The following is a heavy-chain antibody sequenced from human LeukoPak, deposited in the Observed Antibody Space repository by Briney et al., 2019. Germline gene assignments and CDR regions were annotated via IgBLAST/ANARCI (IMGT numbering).Heavy chain of an antibody. CDR3: ATSSRASSGYSSL. CDR2: IWYDGSNK. Sequence: GRSLRLSCAASGFTFSSYGMHWVRQAPGKGLEWVAVIWYDGSNKYYADSVKGRFTISRDNSKNTLYLQMNSLRAEDTAVYYCATSSRASSGYSSLWGQGTLVTVSS. J-gene: IGHJ4*02. V-gene: IGHV3-33*01. CDR1: GFTFSSYG. D-gene: IGHD3-22*01.